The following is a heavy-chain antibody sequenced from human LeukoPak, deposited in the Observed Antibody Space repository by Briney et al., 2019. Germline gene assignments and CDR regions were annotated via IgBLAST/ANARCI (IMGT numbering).Heavy chain of an antibody. D-gene: IGHD3-10*01. J-gene: IGHJ3*02. CDR3: ARDQGEVAFDI. CDR1: GGSISSYY. V-gene: IGHV4-59*01. CDR2: IYYSGST. Sequence: SETLSLTCTVSGGSISSYYWSWIRQPPGKGLEWIGYIYYSGSTNYNPSLKSRVTKSVDTSKNQFSLKLSSVTAADTAVYYCARDQGEVAFDIWGQGTMVTVSS.